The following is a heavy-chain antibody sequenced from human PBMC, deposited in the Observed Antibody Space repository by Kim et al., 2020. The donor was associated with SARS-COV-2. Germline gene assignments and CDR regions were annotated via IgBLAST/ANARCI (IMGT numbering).Heavy chain of an antibody. V-gene: IGHV3-30*18. CDR1: GFTFSSYG. Sequence: GGSLRLSCAASGFTFSSYGMHWVRQAPGKGLEWVAVISYDGSNKYYADSVKGRFTISRDNSKNTLYLQMNSLRAEDTAVYYCAKVEVNQYCSSTSCYPVYYFDYWGQGTLVTVSS. J-gene: IGHJ4*02. D-gene: IGHD2-2*01. CDR3: AKVEVNQYCSSTSCYPVYYFDY. CDR2: ISYDGSNK.